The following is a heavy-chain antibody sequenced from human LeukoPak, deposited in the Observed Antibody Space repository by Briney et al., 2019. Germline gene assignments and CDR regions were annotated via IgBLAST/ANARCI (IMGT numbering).Heavy chain of an antibody. J-gene: IGHJ4*02. V-gene: IGHV4-34*01. CDR1: GGSFSGYY. CDR2: INHSGST. CDR3: ARSFPNYYDSSSYYFV. Sequence: SETLSLTCAVYGGSFSGYYWSWIRQPPGNGLEWIGEINHSGSTNYNPSLKSRVTISVDTSKNQFSLKLSSVTAADTAVYYCARSFPNYYDSSSYYFVWGQGTLVTVSS. D-gene: IGHD3-22*01.